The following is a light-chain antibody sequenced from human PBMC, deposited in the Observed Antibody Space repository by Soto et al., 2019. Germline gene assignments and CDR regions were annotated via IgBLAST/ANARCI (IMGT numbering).Light chain of an antibody. J-gene: IGKJ3*01. V-gene: IGKV3-15*01. CDR1: RSVSSN. CDR3: QQYNNWPPNLT. CDR2: GAS. Sequence: EIVMTQSPATLSVSPGERATLSCRASRSVSSNLAWYQQKPGQAPSLLIYGASTRATGIPARFSGSGSGTEFTLTISSLQSEDFAVYYCQQYNNWPPNLTFGPGTKVDIK.